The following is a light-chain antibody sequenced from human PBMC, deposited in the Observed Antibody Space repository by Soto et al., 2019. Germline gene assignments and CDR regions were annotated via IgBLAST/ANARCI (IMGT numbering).Light chain of an antibody. V-gene: IGKV1-9*01. J-gene: IGKJ5*01. CDR2: AAS. Sequence: IQLTQSASALSASVGDSVTITCRASQGISSFLAWYQQKPGKAPKLLIYAASTLQSGVPSRFSGSGSGTDFTLTISSLQPEDVATYFCQQLNSYPITFGQGTRLEIK. CDR1: QGISSF. CDR3: QQLNSYPIT.